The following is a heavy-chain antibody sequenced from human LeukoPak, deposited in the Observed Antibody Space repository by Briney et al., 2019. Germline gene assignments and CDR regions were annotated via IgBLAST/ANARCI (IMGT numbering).Heavy chain of an antibody. CDR1: GFIFSTYD. V-gene: IGHV3-30*18. J-gene: IGHJ4*02. CDR3: AKGLDGVVVVAALDY. Sequence: GGSLRLSCAASGFIFSTYDMHWVRQAPGKGLEWVAVISYDRSNKYYADSVKGRFTISRDNSKNTLYLQMNSLRAEDTAVYYCAKGLDGVVVVAALDYWGQGTLVTVSS. CDR2: ISYDRSNK. D-gene: IGHD2-15*01.